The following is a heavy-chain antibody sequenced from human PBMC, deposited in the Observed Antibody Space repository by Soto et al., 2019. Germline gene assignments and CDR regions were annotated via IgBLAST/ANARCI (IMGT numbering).Heavy chain of an antibody. CDR2: ISYAGTDI. CDR1: GFTFSEYT. V-gene: IGHV3-30*04. CDR3: ATDRDGGVAGA. Sequence: QVQLVESGGGVVQIGRSLRLSCAASGFTFSEYTMHWVRQAPGKGLEWLTLISYAGTDIYYAGSVKGRFTISRDNSKNTLYLHMNSLRAEDTAVYFCATDRDGGVAGAWGQGTQVTVSS. J-gene: IGHJ4*02. D-gene: IGHD6-19*01.